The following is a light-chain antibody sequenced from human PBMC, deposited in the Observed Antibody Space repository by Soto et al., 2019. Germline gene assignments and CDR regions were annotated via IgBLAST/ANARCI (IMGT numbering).Light chain of an antibody. J-gene: IGKJ5*01. CDR2: GAS. V-gene: IGKV3-15*01. Sequence: SRVTMSLSPGERGTLSCRATQSLTNNYFAWYQQKPGRALRLLIDGASTRATGIPARFSGSGSGTEFTLTISSLQSEDFAVYYCQQYNNWPLSITFGQGTRLEI. CDR1: QSLTNN. CDR3: QQYNNWPLSIT.